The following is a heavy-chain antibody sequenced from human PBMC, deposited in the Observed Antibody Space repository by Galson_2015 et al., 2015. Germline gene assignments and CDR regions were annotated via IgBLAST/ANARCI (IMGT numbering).Heavy chain of an antibody. CDR3: VREDCGGGACYSTRCFNWFDP. CDR1: GDTFSSSA. Sequence: SVKVSCKASGDTFSSSAISWVRQAPGHGLEWVGGIIAIFDKANYTQKFQGRVTITADESTSTAYMELTSLRSEDTAVYYCVREDCGGGACYSTRCFNWFDPWGQGTLVTVSS. CDR2: IIAIFDKA. V-gene: IGHV1-69*13. D-gene: IGHD2-15*01. J-gene: IGHJ5*02.